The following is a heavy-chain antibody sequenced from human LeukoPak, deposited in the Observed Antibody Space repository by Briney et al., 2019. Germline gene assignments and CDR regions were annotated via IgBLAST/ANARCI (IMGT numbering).Heavy chain of an antibody. Sequence: SETLSLTCAVYGGSFSGYYWSWIRQPPGKGLEWIGEINHSGSTNYNPSLKSRVTISVDTSKYQFSLKLSSVTAADTAVYYCARGPRRYGSGSYYNYWGQGTLVTVSS. CDR2: INHSGST. CDR3: ARGPRRYGSGSYYNY. D-gene: IGHD3-10*01. J-gene: IGHJ4*02. CDR1: GGSFSGYY. V-gene: IGHV4-34*01.